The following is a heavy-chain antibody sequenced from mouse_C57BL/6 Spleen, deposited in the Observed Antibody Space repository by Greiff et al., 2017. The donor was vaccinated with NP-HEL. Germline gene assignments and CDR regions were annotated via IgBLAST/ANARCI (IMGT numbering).Heavy chain of an antibody. CDR3: ARGPIYYGSREGYFDY. CDR1: GYTFTDYY. V-gene: IGHV1-19*01. CDR2: INPYNGGT. J-gene: IGHJ2*01. Sequence: EVQLQQSGPVLVKPGASVKMSCKASGYTFTDYYMNWVKQSHGKSLEWIGVINPYNGGTSYNQKFKGKATLTVDKSSSTAYMELNSLTSEDSAVYYCARGPIYYGSREGYFDYWGQGTTLTVSS. D-gene: IGHD1-1*01.